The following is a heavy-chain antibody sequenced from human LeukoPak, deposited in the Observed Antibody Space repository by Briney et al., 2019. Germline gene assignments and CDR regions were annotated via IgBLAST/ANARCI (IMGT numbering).Heavy chain of an antibody. CDR3: ARDGGTNWHEPTWFDF. Sequence: GGSLRLSCAASGFTLSAYGVNWVRLAPGKGLEWVSYISGSGRTIYYADSVEGRFTISRDNAKKSLYLQMNSLRVEDTAMYYCARDGGTNWHEPTWFDFWGQGTQVTVSA. CDR1: GFTLSAYG. V-gene: IGHV3-48*01. CDR2: ISGSGRTI. D-gene: IGHD1-1*01. J-gene: IGHJ4*02.